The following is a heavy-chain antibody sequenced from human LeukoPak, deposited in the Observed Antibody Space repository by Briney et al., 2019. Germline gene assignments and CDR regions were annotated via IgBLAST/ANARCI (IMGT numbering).Heavy chain of an antibody. J-gene: IGHJ4*02. CDR2: ISERGGGT. Sequence: EGSLRLSCVVSGISLSNYGMTWVRQAPGKGLEWVSYISERGGGTTYADSVKGRFTISRDTSLNTLYLQMDNLRAEDTAVYFCAKRGVVIRGILVIGYHQEAYHYDFWGQGVLVTVSS. CDR3: AKRGVVIRGILVIGYHQEAYHYDF. CDR1: GISLSNYG. V-gene: IGHV3-23*01. D-gene: IGHD3-10*01.